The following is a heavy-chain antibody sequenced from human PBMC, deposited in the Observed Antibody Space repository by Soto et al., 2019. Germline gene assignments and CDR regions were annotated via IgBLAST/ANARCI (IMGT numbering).Heavy chain of an antibody. J-gene: IGHJ4*02. V-gene: IGHV3-21*01. CDR1: GFTFSSYS. Sequence: GGSLRLSCAASGFTFSSYSTNWVRQAPGKGLEWVSSISSSSSYIYYADSVKGRFTISRDNAKNSLYLQMNSLRAEDTAVYYCARVSALVAVDYWGQGTLVTVSS. D-gene: IGHD2-2*01. CDR3: ARVSALVAVDY. CDR2: ISSSSSYI.